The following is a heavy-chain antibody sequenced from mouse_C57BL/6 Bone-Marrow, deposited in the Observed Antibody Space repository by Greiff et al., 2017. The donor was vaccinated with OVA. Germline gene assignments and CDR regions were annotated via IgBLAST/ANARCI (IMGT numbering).Heavy chain of an antibody. Sequence: QVQLQQPGAELVKPGASVKMSCKASGYTFTSYWITWVKQRPGQGLEWIGDIYPGSGSTNYNEKFKSKATLTVDTSSSTAYMQLSSLTAEDSAVYYCARETTVVAEGAWFAYWGQGTPVTVSA. J-gene: IGHJ3*01. CDR1: GYTFTSYW. V-gene: IGHV1-55*01. CDR2: IYPGSGST. D-gene: IGHD1-1*01. CDR3: ARETTVVAEGAWFAY.